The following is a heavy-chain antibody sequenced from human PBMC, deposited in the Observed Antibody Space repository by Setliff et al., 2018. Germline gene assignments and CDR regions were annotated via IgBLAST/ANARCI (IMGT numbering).Heavy chain of an antibody. V-gene: IGHV3-74*01. D-gene: IGHD2-15*01. CDR3: ARTCSGSGCYAGLES. CDR1: GFTFSNYW. Sequence: GGSLRLSCAASGFTFSNYWMHWVRQAPGKGLVWVSRIYTDGTITSYADSVKGRFTISRDNAKNTLHLQMNSLRPEDTAVYYCARTCSGSGCYAGLESWGQGTPVTVS. J-gene: IGHJ4*02. CDR2: IYTDGTIT.